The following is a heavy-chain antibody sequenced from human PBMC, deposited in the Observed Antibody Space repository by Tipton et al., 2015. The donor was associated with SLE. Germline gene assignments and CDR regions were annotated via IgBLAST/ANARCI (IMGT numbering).Heavy chain of an antibody. CDR2: ISYDGINE. J-gene: IGHJ4*02. CDR1: GFSFDAYA. V-gene: IGHV3-30*04. CDR3: ARSLATTVPRFDH. Sequence: SLRLSCAASGFSFDAYAMHWVRQAPGKGLEWVALISYDGINEFFADSVKGRFTISRDDSTNTLYLQMNSLRAEDTAVYFCARSLATTVPRFDHWGQGTLVAVSS. D-gene: IGHD5-24*01.